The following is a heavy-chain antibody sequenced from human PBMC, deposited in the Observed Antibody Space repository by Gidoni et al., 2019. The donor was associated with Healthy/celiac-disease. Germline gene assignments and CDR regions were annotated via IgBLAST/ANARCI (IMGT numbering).Heavy chain of an antibody. CDR3: AKDLSTSIPYYYGSGEFDY. D-gene: IGHD3-10*01. V-gene: IGHV3-23*01. CDR2: ISGSGGST. J-gene: IGHJ4*02. CDR1: GFTSSSYA. Sequence: EVQLLESGGGLVQPGGSLGLSCAASGFTSSSYAMSWVRQAPGKGLEWVSAISGSGGSTSYADSVKGRFTISRDNSKNTLYLQMNSLRAEDTAVYYCAKDLSTSIPYYYGSGEFDYWGQGTLVTVSS.